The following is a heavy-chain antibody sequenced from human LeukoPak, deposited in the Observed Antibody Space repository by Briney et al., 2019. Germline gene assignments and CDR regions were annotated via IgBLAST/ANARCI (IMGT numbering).Heavy chain of an antibody. CDR3: ARGGRYSSSWTPGSGYFQH. CDR1: GGSISSSNW. CDR2: IYHSGST. V-gene: IGHV4-4*02. Sequence: SGTLSLTCAVSGGSISSSNWWSWVRQPPGKGLEWIGEIYHSGSTNYNPSLKSRVTISVDTSKNQFSLKLSSVTAADTAVYYCARGGRYSSSWTPGSGYFQHWGQGTLVTVSS. J-gene: IGHJ1*01. D-gene: IGHD6-13*01.